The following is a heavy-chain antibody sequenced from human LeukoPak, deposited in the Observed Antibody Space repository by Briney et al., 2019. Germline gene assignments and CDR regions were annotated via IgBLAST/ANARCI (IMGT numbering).Heavy chain of an antibody. D-gene: IGHD4-11*01. CDR3: ARDDTVISHFDY. CDR2: ISSGSSNI. Sequence: GGSLRLSCAASGFTFATYSMNWVRQAPGKGLEWVSYISSGSSNIFYADSVKGRFTISRDNAKNSLYLQMNSLRAEDTAVYYCARDDTVISHFDYWGQGTLVTVSS. J-gene: IGHJ4*02. CDR1: GFTFATYS. V-gene: IGHV3-48*01.